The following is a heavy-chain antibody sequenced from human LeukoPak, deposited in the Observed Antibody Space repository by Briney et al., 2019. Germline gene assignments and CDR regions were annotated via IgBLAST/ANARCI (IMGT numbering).Heavy chain of an antibody. D-gene: IGHD4-11*01. J-gene: IGHJ6*02. Sequence: GASVKVSCKGFGYTFSAYAMHWVRQAPGQRLEWMGRISAGNGNTKYSQKFQGRVTITGDTSANTAYIELGSLISEDTAVYYCARSNPLSYYGMDVWGQGTSVTVSS. CDR2: ISAGNGNT. CDR3: ARSNPLSYYGMDV. CDR1: GYTFSAYA. V-gene: IGHV1-3*01.